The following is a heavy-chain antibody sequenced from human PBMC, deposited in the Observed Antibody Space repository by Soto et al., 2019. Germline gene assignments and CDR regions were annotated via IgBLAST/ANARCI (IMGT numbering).Heavy chain of an antibody. Sequence: VASVKVSCKASGGTFSSYAISWVRQAPGQGLEWMGGIIPIFGTANYAQKFQGRVTITADESTSTAYMELSSLRSEDTAVYYCARELVDTAMVRAYYFDYWGQGTLVTVSS. V-gene: IGHV1-69*13. CDR1: GGTFSSYA. CDR2: IIPIFGTA. D-gene: IGHD5-18*01. CDR3: ARELVDTAMVRAYYFDY. J-gene: IGHJ4*02.